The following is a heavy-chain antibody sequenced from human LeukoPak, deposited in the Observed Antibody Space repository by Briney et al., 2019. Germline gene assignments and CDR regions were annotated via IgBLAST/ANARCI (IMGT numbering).Heavy chain of an antibody. CDR2: INSDGSST. J-gene: IGHJ4*02. CDR3: AKVRTSSGYCFDY. D-gene: IGHD3-22*01. CDR1: GFTFSSYW. Sequence: PGGSLRLSCAASGFTFSSYWMHWVRQAPGKGLVWVSRINSDGSSTSYADSVKGRFTISRDNAKNSLYLQMNSLRAEDTAVYYCAKVRTSSGYCFDYWGQGTLVTVSS. V-gene: IGHV3-74*01.